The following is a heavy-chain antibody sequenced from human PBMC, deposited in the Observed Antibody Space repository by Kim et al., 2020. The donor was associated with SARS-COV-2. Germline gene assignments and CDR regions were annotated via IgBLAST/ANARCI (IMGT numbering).Heavy chain of an antibody. D-gene: IGHD6-13*01. CDR1: GGSISSYY. V-gene: IGHV4-4*07. CDR3: ARVKQQLVLSDHWYFDL. CDR2: IYTSGST. Sequence: SETLSLTCTVSGGSISSYYWSWIRQPAGKGLEWIGRIYTSGSTNYNPSLKSRVTMSVDTSKNQFSLKLSSVTAADTAVYYCARVKQQLVLSDHWYFDLWGRGTLVTVSS. J-gene: IGHJ2*01.